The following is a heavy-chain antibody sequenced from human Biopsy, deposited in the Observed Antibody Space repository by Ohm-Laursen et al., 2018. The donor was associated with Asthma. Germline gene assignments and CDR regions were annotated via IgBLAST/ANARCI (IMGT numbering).Heavy chain of an antibody. CDR3: ARTYYDFLTGQVKDVFGV. V-gene: IGHV1-3*04. CDR1: GYNFISFA. J-gene: IGHJ3*01. Sequence: ASVKVSRKASGYNFISFAIHWVRQAPGQRLEWMGWVNTGNGDTKYSQKFQGRVTITRDTSASTAYMELRSLRSEDTATYYCARTYYDFLTGQVKDVFGVWGQGTMVTVSS. D-gene: IGHD3-9*01. CDR2: VNTGNGDT.